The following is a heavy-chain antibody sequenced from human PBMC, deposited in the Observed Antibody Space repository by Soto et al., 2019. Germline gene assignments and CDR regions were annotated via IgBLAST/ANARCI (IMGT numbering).Heavy chain of an antibody. CDR3: ARGPYYDFWQPMDV. CDR1: GGSFSGYY. V-gene: IGHV4-34*01. CDR2: INHSGST. Sequence: SETLSLTCAFYGGSFSGYYWSWIRSPPGKGLEWIGEINHSGSTNYNPSLKSRVTISVDTSKNQFSLKLSSVTAADTAVYYCARGPYYDFWQPMDVWGKGTTVTVSS. D-gene: IGHD3-3*01. J-gene: IGHJ6*04.